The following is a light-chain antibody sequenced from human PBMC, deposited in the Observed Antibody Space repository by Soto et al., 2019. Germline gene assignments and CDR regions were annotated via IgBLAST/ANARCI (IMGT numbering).Light chain of an antibody. CDR3: SSYTTVNSLL. CDR1: SSDVGGFNY. J-gene: IGLJ2*01. V-gene: IGLV2-14*03. Sequence: QSVLTQPASVSGSPGQWITISCTGSSSDVGGFNYVSWYQQHPGKAPTLMIYDVRDRASGVPNRFSGSKSGNTASLTISGLQAEDEAHYYCSSYTTVNSLLFGGGTKLTVL. CDR2: DVR.